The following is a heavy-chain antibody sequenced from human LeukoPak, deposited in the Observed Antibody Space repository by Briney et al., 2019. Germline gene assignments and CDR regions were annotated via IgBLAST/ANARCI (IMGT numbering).Heavy chain of an antibody. CDR2: IIPIFGTA. J-gene: IGHJ4*02. D-gene: IGHD2-2*01. CDR3: ARGRGLTSCYYY. V-gene: IGHV1-69*13. Sequence: ASVKVSCKASGGTFSSYAISWVRQAPGQGLEWMGGIIPIFGTAIYAQKFQGRVTITADESTSTAYMELSSLRSEDTAVYYCARGRGLTSCYYYWGQGTLVTVSS. CDR1: GGTFSSYA.